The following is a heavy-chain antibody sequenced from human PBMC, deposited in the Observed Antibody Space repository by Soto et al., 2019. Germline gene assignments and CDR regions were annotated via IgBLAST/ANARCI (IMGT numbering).Heavy chain of an antibody. Sequence: QVHLVQSGAEVKEPGASVRVSCEASGYTFTSHTIHWARQAPGQGLEWMGWIIVSHGSPRYAPQFQGRITFGRDPSATTAYMELTSLIFEDTAVYYCAREPEDGVPGDYWGQGTPVVVSS. CDR3: AREPEDGVPGDY. CDR1: GYTFTSHT. CDR2: IIVSHGSP. D-gene: IGHD2-8*01. J-gene: IGHJ4*02. V-gene: IGHV1-3*01.